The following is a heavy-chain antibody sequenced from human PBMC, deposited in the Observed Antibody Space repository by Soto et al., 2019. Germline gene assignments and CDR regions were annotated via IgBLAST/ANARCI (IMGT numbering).Heavy chain of an antibody. V-gene: IGHV1-18*01. Sequence: ASVKVSCKASGYTFTSYGISWVRQAPGQGLEWMGWISAYNGNTNYAQKLQGRVTMTTDTSTSTAYMELRSLRSDDTAVYYCARVAPDYYDSSVYYRIHLIDYWGQGTLVTVSS. CDR3: ARVAPDYYDSSVYYRIHLIDY. CDR1: GYTFTSYG. CDR2: ISAYNGNT. J-gene: IGHJ4*02. D-gene: IGHD3-22*01.